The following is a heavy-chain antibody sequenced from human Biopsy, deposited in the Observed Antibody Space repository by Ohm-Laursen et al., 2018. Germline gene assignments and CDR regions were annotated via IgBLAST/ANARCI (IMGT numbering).Heavy chain of an antibody. CDR2: VYNGGIT. J-gene: IGHJ5*02. D-gene: IGHD3-3*01. CDR3: ARTPRDSFWSGSYKRGLWFDP. Sequence: GTLSLTCTVSGGSIISYYWTWIRQTPGKGLEWIGHVYNGGITNYNPSLKSRVTISKDTSKNQFSLQLSSVTAADTAVYYCARTPRDSFWSGSYKRGLWFDPWGQGTLVTVSS. V-gene: IGHV4-59*01. CDR1: GGSIISYY.